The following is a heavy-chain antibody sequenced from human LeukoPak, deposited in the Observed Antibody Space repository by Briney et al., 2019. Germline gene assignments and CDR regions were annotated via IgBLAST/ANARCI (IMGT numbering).Heavy chain of an antibody. J-gene: IGHJ4*02. CDR3: AKDQSGYLMYYFDY. CDR1: GFTFSSYG. V-gene: IGHV3-30*18. Sequence: GGSLRLSCAASGFTFSSYGMHWVRQAPGKGLEWVAVISYDGSNKYYADSVKGRFTISRDNSKNTLYLQMNSLRAEDTAVYYCAKDQSGYLMYYFDYWGQGTLVTVSS. CDR2: ISYDGSNK. D-gene: IGHD5-12*01.